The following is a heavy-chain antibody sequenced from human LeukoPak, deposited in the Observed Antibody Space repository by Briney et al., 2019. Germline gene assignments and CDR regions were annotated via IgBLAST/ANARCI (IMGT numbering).Heavy chain of an antibody. CDR2: ISAYNGNT. CDR1: GYTFTSYG. J-gene: IGHJ6*02. Sequence: ASVKVSCKASGYTFTSYGISWVRQAPGQGLEWMGWISAYNGNTNYAQKLQGRVTMTTDTSTSTAYMELRSLRSDGTAVYYCARDNIVVVPAARRPYYYYGMDVWGQGTTVTVSS. CDR3: ARDNIVVVPAARRPYYYYGMDV. V-gene: IGHV1-18*01. D-gene: IGHD2-2*01.